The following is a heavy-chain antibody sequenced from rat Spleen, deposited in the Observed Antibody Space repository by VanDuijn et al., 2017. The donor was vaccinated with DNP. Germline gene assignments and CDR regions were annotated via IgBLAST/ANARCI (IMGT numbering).Heavy chain of an antibody. CDR3: ATRAPGNYYYGGYFEY. J-gene: IGHJ2*01. Sequence: EVQLVESGGGLVQPGNSLKLSCAASGFTFSDYNMAWVRQAPRKGLEWVACMSPTTRSSYYRDSVKGRFTVSRDDATSTLYLQIDSLRSEDTATYYCATRAPGNYYYGGYFEYWGQGVMVTVSS. CDR2: MSPTTRSS. D-gene: IGHD1-12*02. V-gene: IGHV5S10*01. CDR1: GFTFSDYN.